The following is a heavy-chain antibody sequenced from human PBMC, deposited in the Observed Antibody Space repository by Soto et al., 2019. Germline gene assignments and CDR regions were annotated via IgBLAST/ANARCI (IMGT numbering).Heavy chain of an antibody. CDR3: ARDDSSGYYYFDY. CDR2: IYDSGST. V-gene: IGHV4-59*02. CDR1: GDSVSSYY. J-gene: IGHJ4*02. Sequence: PSETLSLTCTVSGDSVSSYYWTWIRQPPGKALEWIGYIYDSGSTYYNPSLNSRVTISIDTSKDQFSLKLSSVTAADTAVYYCARDDSSGYYYFDYWGQGTLVT. D-gene: IGHD3-22*01.